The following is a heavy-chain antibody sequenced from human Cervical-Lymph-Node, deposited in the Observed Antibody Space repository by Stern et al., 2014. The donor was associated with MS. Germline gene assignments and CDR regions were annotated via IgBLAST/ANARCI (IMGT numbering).Heavy chain of an antibody. V-gene: IGHV5-51*01. J-gene: IGHJ5*02. Sequence: EVQLVQSGAEVKKPGESLKISCKGSGYSFTSYWIGWVRQMPGKGLEWMGIINPGDSGTKNSPSFQGQGTISADKAISTAYLQWSSLKASDTAMYYCARRHCSSRRCGWFDPWGQGTLVTVSS. CDR1: GYSFTSYW. CDR3: ARRHCSSRRCGWFDP. D-gene: IGHD2-2*01. CDR2: INPGDSGT.